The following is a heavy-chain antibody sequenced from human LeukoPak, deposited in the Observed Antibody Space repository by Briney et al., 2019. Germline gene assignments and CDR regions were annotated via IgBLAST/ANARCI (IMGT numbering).Heavy chain of an antibody. Sequence: GGSLRLSCAASGFTLSNYWMHWLRLAPGKGLMWVSRINSDGSSTNYEVSVKGRFTISRDTTKNTLYLQMDGLRAEDTAVYYCAKCPDDSSWSFDYWGQGTLVTVSS. J-gene: IGHJ4*02. D-gene: IGHD6-13*01. CDR1: GFTLSNYW. CDR2: INSDGSST. CDR3: AKCPDDSSWSFDY. V-gene: IGHV3-74*01.